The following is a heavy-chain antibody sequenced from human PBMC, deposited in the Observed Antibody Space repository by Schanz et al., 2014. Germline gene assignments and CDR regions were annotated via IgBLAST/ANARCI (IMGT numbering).Heavy chain of an antibody. D-gene: IGHD4-17*01. CDR2: IDSKSTTV. J-gene: IGHJ4*02. CDR1: GFSFSSYS. V-gene: IGHV3-48*01. CDR3: ARPRFDYGEVDY. Sequence: EADLVESGGGLIQRGESLRLSCSASGFSFSSYSMNWVRQAPGKGLEWLSYIDSKSTTVYYADSVKGRFTVSRDRFQNTLYLRMSSLRAEDTAVYYCARPRFDYGEVDYWGQGTLVTVSS.